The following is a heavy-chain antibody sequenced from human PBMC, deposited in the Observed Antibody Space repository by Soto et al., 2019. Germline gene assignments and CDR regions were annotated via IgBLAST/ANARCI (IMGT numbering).Heavy chain of an antibody. CDR2: ISYDGSNK. Sequence: QVQLVESGGGVVQPGRSLRLSCAASGFTFSSYGMHWVRQAPGKGLEWVAVISYDGSNKYYADSVKGRFTISRDNSKNTLYLQMNSLRAEDTAVYYCAKPKSSRWYYFGYWGQGTLVNGSS. V-gene: IGHV3-30*18. CDR1: GFTFSSYG. J-gene: IGHJ4*02. D-gene: IGHD6-13*01. CDR3: AKPKSSRWYYFGY.